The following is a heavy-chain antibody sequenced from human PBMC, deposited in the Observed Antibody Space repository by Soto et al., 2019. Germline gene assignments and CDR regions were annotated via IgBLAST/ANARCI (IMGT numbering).Heavy chain of an antibody. Sequence: EVQLLESGGGLVQPGGSLILSCAASGFTFSSYAMSWVRQAPGKGLEWVSAISGSGGSTYYAASVKGRFTISRDNSKNTLYLQMNSLRAEDTAVYYCAISLDEYYFDYWGQGTLVTVSS. CDR2: ISGSGGST. CDR1: GFTFSSYA. CDR3: AISLDEYYFDY. V-gene: IGHV3-23*01. J-gene: IGHJ4*02.